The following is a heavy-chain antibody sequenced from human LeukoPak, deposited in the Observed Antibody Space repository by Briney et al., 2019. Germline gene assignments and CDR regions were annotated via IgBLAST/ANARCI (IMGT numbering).Heavy chain of an antibody. Sequence: PGGSLRLSCAASGFSISSSAMNWVRQAPGKGLEWVSSINNVASHIYYAGSVRGRFTISRDNAKNSVYLQMNSLRAEDTAVYYCAKRQQWLEQHYYYYGMDVWGQGTTVTVSS. CDR2: INNVASHI. J-gene: IGHJ6*02. D-gene: IGHD6-19*01. CDR1: GFSISSSA. V-gene: IGHV3-21*04. CDR3: AKRQQWLEQHYYYYGMDV.